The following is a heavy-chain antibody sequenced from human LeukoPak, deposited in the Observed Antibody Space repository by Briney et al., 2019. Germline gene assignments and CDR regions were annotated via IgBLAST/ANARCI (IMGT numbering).Heavy chain of an antibody. V-gene: IGHV3-30*03. CDR1: GFTFSSYG. J-gene: IGHJ4*02. CDR2: ISYDGSNK. Sequence: PGRSLRLSCAASGFTFSSYGMHWVRQAPGKGLEWVAVISYDGSNKYYADSVKGRFTISRDNSKNTLYLQMNSLRVEDTAVYYCASVWRALGYTIDYWGQGTQVAVSS. D-gene: IGHD5-18*01. CDR3: ASVWRALGYTIDY.